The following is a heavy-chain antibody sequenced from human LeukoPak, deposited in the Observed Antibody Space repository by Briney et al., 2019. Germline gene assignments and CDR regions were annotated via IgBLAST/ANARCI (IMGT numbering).Heavy chain of an antibody. J-gene: IGHJ6*02. CDR3: ARDPHTYYDFWSGYPTHYYYGMDV. V-gene: IGHV3-48*02. CDR1: GVIFSSFS. Sequence: GGSLRLSCAASGVIFSSFSVNWVRQAPGKGLEWVSSISTSGGLSSIYYADSVKGRFTISRDNAKNSLYLQMNSLRDEDTAVYYCARDPHTYYDFWSGYPTHYYYGMDVWGQGTTVTVSS. CDR2: ISTSGGLSSI. D-gene: IGHD3-3*01.